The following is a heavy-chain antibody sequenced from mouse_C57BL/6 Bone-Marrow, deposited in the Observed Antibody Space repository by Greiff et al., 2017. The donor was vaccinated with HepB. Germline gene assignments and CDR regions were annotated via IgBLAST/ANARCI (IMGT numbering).Heavy chain of an antibody. V-gene: IGHV1-55*01. CDR1: CYTFTSYW. CDR2: IYPGSGST. Sequence: QVQLQQPGAELVKPGASVKMSCKASCYTFTSYWITWVKQRPGQGLEWIGDIYPGSGSTNYNEKFKSKATLTVDTSSSTAYMQLSSLTSEDSAVYYCVLYYYGSSSWYFDVWGTGTTVTVSS. CDR3: VLYYYGSSSWYFDV. D-gene: IGHD1-1*01. J-gene: IGHJ1*03.